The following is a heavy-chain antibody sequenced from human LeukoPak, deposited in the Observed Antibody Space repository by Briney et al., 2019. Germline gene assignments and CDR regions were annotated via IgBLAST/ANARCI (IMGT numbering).Heavy chain of an antibody. CDR3: ARLPFCGTTSCPFDY. V-gene: IGHV4-39*01. CDR2: IHHGGST. CDR1: GGSFSSSSYN. Sequence: SETLSLTCTVSGGSFSSSSYNWAWIRQPPGKGLEWIGAIHHGGSTYYNPSLKSRVTISVDTSKNQFSLKLSSVTAADTAFYYCARLPFCGTTSCPFDYWGQGTLVTVSS. J-gene: IGHJ4*02. D-gene: IGHD2-2*01.